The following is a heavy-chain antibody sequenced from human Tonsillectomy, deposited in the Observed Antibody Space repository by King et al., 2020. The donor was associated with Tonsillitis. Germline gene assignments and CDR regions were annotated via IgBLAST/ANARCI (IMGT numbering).Heavy chain of an antibody. CDR2: IYHSGST. D-gene: IGHD1-26*01. V-gene: IGHV4-38-2*02. Sequence: VQLQESGPGLVKPSETLSLTCTVSGYSISSGYYWGWIRQPPGKGLEWIGSIYHSGSTYYNPSLKSRVTISVDTSKNQFSLKLSSGTAADTAVYYCARVVGARNWFDPWGQGTLVTVSS. CDR1: GYSISSGYY. J-gene: IGHJ5*02. CDR3: ARVVGARNWFDP.